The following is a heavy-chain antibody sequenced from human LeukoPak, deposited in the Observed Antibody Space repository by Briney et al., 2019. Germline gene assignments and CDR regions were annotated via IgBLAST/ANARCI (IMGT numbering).Heavy chain of an antibody. J-gene: IGHJ4*02. D-gene: IGHD3-22*01. V-gene: IGHV1-46*01. CDR3: ATEGYYYDSSGYYRFDY. CDR1: GYTFTSYY. Sequence: ASVKVSCKASGYTFTSYYMHWVRQAPGQGLEWMGIINPSGGSTSYAQKFQGRVTMTRDTSTSTVYMELSSLRSEDTAVYYCATEGYYYDSSGYYRFDYWGQGTLVTVSS. CDR2: INPSGGST.